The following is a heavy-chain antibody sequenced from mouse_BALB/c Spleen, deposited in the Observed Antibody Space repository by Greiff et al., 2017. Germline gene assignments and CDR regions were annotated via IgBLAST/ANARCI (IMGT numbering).Heavy chain of an antibody. D-gene: IGHD6-1*01. J-gene: IGHJ4*01. CDR2: ISSGGST. V-gene: IGHV5-6-5*01. CDR1: GFTFSSYA. CDR3: ARVAPYAMDY. Sequence: EVKLVESGGGLVKPGGSLKLSCAASGFTFSSYAMSWVHQTPEKRLEWVASISSGGSTYYPDSVKGRFTISRDNARNILYLQMSSLRSEDTAMYYCARVAPYAMDYWGQGTSVTVSS.